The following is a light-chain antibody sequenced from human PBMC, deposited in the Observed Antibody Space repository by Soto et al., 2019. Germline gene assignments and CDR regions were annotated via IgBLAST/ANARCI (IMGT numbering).Light chain of an antibody. V-gene: IGLV2-14*01. CDR2: EVI. CDR1: SSDVGGYNY. J-gene: IGLJ1*01. CDR3: SSFTSSATPGV. Sequence: QSVLTQPASVSGSPGQSITISCAGTSSDVGGYNYVSWYQQHPGEAPTLLIYEVINRPSGVSNRFSGSKSGNTASLTISGLQAEDEADYYCSSFTSSATPGVFGTGTKLTVL.